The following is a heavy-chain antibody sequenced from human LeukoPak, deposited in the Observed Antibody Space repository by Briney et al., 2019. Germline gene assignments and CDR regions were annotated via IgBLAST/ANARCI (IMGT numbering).Heavy chain of an antibody. D-gene: IGHD2-2*01. Sequence: PGGSLRLSCAASGFRFSIYSMNWVRQAPGKGLEWVSPVSSRSTSIYYADSLKGRFTISRDNAKNSLFLQVKSLRDEDTAVYYCARGPPCSSTSCYVTGAFDFWGQGTMVTVSS. CDR3: ARGPPCSSTSCYVTGAFDF. V-gene: IGHV3-21*01. CDR1: GFRFSIYS. CDR2: VSSRSTSI. J-gene: IGHJ3*01.